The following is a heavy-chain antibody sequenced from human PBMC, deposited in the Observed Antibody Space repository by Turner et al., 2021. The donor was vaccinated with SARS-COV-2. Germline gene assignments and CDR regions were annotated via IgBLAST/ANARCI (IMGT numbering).Heavy chain of an antibody. CDR3: ARLHGHCTSTSCYWDYYFGMDV. J-gene: IGHJ6*02. Sequence: QVPLVQSAAEVKKPGASVKVSCKASGSTFTNYDINWVRQATGQGREWMGWMNPNRGNTGYAQKFPGRVTMTRDTSISTAYMELSSLRSEDTAVYYCARLHGHCTSTSCYWDYYFGMDVWGQGTTVTVSS. D-gene: IGHD2-2*01. CDR1: GSTFTNYD. V-gene: IGHV1-8*01. CDR2: MNPNRGNT.